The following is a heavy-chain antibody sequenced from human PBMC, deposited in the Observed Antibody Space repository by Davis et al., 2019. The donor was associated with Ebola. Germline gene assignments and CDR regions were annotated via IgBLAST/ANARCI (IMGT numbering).Heavy chain of an antibody. V-gene: IGHV1-24*01. D-gene: IGHD3-16*01. CDR3: ATDFIWGSGSFDY. CDR2: FDPEDGET. J-gene: IGHJ4*02. Sequence: ASVKVSCKVSGYTLTELSMHWVRQAPGKGLEWMGGFDPEDGETIYAQKFQGRVTMTEDTSTDTAYMELSSLGSEDTAVYYCATDFIWGSGSFDYWGQGTLVTVSS. CDR1: GYTLTELS.